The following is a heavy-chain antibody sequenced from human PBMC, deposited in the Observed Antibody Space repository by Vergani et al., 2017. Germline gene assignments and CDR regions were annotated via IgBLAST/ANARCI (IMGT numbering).Heavy chain of an antibody. CDR1: GGTFSSYA. CDR3: ARDGYNWNHDGGDAFDI. J-gene: IGHJ3*02. V-gene: IGHV1-69*04. D-gene: IGHD1-1*01. CDR2: IIPILGIA. Sequence: QVQLVQSGAEVKKPGASVKVSCKASGGTFSSYAISWVRQAPGQGLEWVGRIIPILGIANYAQKFQGRVTITADKSTSTAYMELSSLRSEDTAVYYCARDGYNWNHDGGDAFDIWGQGTMVTVSS.